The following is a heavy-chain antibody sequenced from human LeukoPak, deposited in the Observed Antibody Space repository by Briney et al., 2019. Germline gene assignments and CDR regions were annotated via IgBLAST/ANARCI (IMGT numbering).Heavy chain of an antibody. Sequence: ASVKVSCKASGYTFTSYDINWVRQATGQGLEWMGWINPNSGNAGYAQNFRGRVTMTRDTSISTVYMELSSLKSEDTAVYYCAKKEKLGDAFDIWGQGTMVTVSS. CDR2: INPNSGNA. V-gene: IGHV1-8*01. CDR1: GYTFTSYD. CDR3: AKKEKLGDAFDI. J-gene: IGHJ3*02. D-gene: IGHD3-16*01.